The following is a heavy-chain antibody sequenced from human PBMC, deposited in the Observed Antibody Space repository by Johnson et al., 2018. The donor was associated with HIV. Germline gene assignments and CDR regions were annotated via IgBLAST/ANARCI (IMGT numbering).Heavy chain of an antibody. J-gene: IGHJ3*02. CDR3: AREYYGSGSDAFDI. CDR2: VWYDGSDK. Sequence: QVHLVESGGGVVRPGGSLRLSCAASGFTFSSYGMHWVRQAPGKGLEWVAGVWYDGSDKYYADSVKGRFTISRDNAKNSLYLQMNSLRAEDTAVYYCAREYYGSGSDAFDIWGQGTMVTVSS. CDR1: GFTFSSYG. V-gene: IGHV3-33*08. D-gene: IGHD3-10*01.